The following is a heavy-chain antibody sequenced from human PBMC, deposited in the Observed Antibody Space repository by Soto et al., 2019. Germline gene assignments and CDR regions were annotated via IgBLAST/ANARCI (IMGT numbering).Heavy chain of an antibody. CDR3: VRAVHGGRQQLVPFDY. Sequence: QVQLVQSGAEVKKPRSSVQVSCKASGGTFSSYAISWVRQAPGQGLEWMGGIIPIFGTANYAQKFQGRVTITANKSTCKAYMELSSLRSEDTAVYYCVRAVHGGRQQLVPFDYWGQGTLVTVSS. CDR2: IIPIFGTA. V-gene: IGHV1-69*06. CDR1: GGTFSSYA. D-gene: IGHD6-13*01. J-gene: IGHJ4*02.